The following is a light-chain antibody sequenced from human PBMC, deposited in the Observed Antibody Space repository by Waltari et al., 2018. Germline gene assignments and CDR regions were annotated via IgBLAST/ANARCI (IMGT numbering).Light chain of an antibody. Sequence: QSVLTQPPSASGTPGQRVTISCSGSRSNIGSNYVYWYQQLPGTAPKHRIYRNKPRPSGVPDRFSGSKSGTSASLAISGLRSEDEAEYYCAAWDDSLSGRVFGGGTKVTVL. CDR3: AAWDDSLSGRV. CDR1: RSNIGSNY. CDR2: RNK. J-gene: IGLJ3*02. V-gene: IGLV1-47*01.